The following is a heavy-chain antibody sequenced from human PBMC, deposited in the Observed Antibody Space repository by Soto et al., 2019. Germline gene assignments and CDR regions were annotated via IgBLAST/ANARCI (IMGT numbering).Heavy chain of an antibody. J-gene: IGHJ6*02. V-gene: IGHV1-69*13. CDR1: GGTFSSYA. D-gene: IGHD2-2*02. CDR2: IIPIFGTA. Sequence: AASVKISCKASGGTFSSYAISWVRQAPGQGLEWMGGIIPIFGTANYAQKFQGRVTITADESTSTAYMELSSLRSEDTAVYYCARERSSGYCSSTSCYTRSGTTWLRYGMDVWGQGTTVTVSS. CDR3: ARERSSGYCSSTSCYTRSGTTWLRYGMDV.